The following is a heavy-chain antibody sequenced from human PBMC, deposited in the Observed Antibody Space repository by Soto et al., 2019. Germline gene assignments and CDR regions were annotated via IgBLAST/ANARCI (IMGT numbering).Heavy chain of an antibody. CDR3: ARYCGGDCYSRAFDI. Sequence: GPVKVSCKASGYTFTSYGISWVRQAPGQGLEWMGWISAYNGNTNYAQKLQGRVTMTTDTSTSTAYMELRSLRSDDTAVYYCARYCGGDCYSRAFDIWGQGTMVTVSS. D-gene: IGHD2-21*01. CDR1: GYTFTSYG. J-gene: IGHJ3*02. CDR2: ISAYNGNT. V-gene: IGHV1-18*01.